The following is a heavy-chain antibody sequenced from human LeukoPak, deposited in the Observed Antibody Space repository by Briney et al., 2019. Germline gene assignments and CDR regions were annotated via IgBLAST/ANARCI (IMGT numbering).Heavy chain of an antibody. J-gene: IGHJ4*02. CDR3: ARGRYGSGSYRSDY. CDR2: IYHSGST. D-gene: IGHD3-10*01. Sequence: SETLSLTCAVSGGPLSSSDWWSWVRQPPGKGLEWIGEIYHSGSTNYNPSLKSRVTISVDKSKNQFSLKLSSVTAADTAVYYCARGRYGSGSYRSDYWGQGTLVTVSS. V-gene: IGHV4-4*02. CDR1: GGPLSSSDW.